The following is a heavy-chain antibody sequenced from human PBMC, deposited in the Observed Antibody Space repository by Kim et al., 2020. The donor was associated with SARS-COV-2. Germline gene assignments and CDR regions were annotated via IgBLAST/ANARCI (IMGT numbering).Heavy chain of an antibody. CDR1: GGSLSSSSYY. CDR2: AYYSGNT. V-gene: IGHV4-39*01. CDR3: ARHHRYSSGLYVAFYY. Sequence: SETLSLTCTVSGGSLSSSSYYWGWIRQPPGKGLEWIGTAYYSGNTYYNPSLKSRVTISVDTSKNQFSLKLGPVTAADTAVYYSARHHRYSSGLYVAFYY. D-gene: IGHD6-19*01. J-gene: IGHJ6*01.